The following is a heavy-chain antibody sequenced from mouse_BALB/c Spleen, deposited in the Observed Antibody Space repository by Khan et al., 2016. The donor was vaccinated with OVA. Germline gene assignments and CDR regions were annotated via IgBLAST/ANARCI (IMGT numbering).Heavy chain of an antibody. V-gene: IGHV1S137*01. CDR2: VNTYYGDA. CDR1: GYTFTDFT. J-gene: IGHJ3*01. CDR3: ARGGGGDRFAY. Sequence: QIQLVQSGAELVRPGVSVKISCKGSGYTFTDFTMHWVKQSHAKSLEWIGVVNTYYGDATYNQKFKGKATMTVDKSSTTAYMELARLTSEDSAIYLCARGGGGDRFAYWGQGTLVTVSA.